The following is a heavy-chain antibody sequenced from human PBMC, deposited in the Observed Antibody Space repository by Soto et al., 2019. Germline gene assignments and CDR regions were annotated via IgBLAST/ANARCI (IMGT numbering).Heavy chain of an antibody. V-gene: IGHV3-30*18. D-gene: IGHD1-26*01. J-gene: IGHJ6*02. CDR1: GFTFKTHA. Sequence: QVQLVESGGGVVQPGTSLRLSCAASGFTFKTHAMHWVRQAPGKGLEWRSVIAYDGNEKFYADSVKGRFTISRDNSKTALYLQINTLRNEDTAVYYCGKDVGDYVPYYYGVDVWGQGTTVTVSS. CDR3: GKDVGDYVPYYYGVDV. CDR2: IAYDGNEK.